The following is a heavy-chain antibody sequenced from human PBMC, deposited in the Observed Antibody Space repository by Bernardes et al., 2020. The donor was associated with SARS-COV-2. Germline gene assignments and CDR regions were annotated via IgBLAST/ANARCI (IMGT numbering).Heavy chain of an antibody. D-gene: IGHD5-18*01. CDR3: ARRLGYSYGYSDY. Sequence: ESLKISCKGSGYSFTSYWISWVRPLPGKGLEWMGRIDPSDSYTNYSPSFQGQVTISADKSISTAYLQWSSLKASDTAMYYCARRLGYSYGYSDYWGQGTLVTVSS. V-gene: IGHV5-10-1*01. CDR2: IDPSDSYT. J-gene: IGHJ4*02. CDR1: GYSFTSYW.